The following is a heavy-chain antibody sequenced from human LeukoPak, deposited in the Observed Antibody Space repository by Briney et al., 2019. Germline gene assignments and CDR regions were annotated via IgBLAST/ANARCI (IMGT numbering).Heavy chain of an antibody. CDR2: ISDSGDST. CDR1: GFTFSSYA. Sequence: GGSLRLSCAASGFTFSSYAMSWVRQAPGKGLEWVSAISDSGDSTYYADSVKGRFTISRDNSKNTLYLQMNSLRAEDTAVYYCAREGYSYGGLDAFDIWGQGTMVTVSS. CDR3: AREGYSYGGLDAFDI. V-gene: IGHV3-23*01. D-gene: IGHD5-18*01. J-gene: IGHJ3*02.